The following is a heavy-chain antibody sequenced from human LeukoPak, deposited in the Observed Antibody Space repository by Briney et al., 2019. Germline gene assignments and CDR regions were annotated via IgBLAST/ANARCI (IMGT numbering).Heavy chain of an antibody. CDR2: IYYSGST. CDR1: GGSISSYY. V-gene: IGHV4-59*01. CDR3: ARVLPITMIVVVSYYFDY. D-gene: IGHD3-22*01. Sequence: SETLSLTCTVSGGSISSYYWSWIRQPPGKGLEWIGYIYYSGSTNYNPSLKSRVTISVDTSKNQFSLKLSSVTAADTAVYYCARVLPITMIVVVSYYFDYWGQGTLVTVSS. J-gene: IGHJ4*02.